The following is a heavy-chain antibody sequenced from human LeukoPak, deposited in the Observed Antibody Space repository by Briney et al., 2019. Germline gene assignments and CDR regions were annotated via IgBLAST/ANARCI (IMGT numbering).Heavy chain of an antibody. J-gene: IGHJ3*02. D-gene: IGHD1-14*01. CDR1: GGSFSGYY. Sequence: PSETLSLTCAVYGGSFSGYYWSWIRQPPGKGLEWIGEINHSGSTNYNPSLKSRVTISVDTSKNQFSLKLSSVTAADTAVYYCARTGPVRIAFDIWGQGTMVTVSS. CDR2: INHSGST. V-gene: IGHV4-34*01. CDR3: ARTGPVRIAFDI.